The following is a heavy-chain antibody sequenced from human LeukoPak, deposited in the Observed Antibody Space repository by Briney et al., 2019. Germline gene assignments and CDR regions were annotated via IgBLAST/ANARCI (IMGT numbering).Heavy chain of an antibody. J-gene: IGHJ4*02. V-gene: IGHV4-30-4*08. CDR3: ARDSSGYHSIDY. CDR2: IYYSGST. Sequence: PSETLSLTCTVSGGSISSGDFYWSWIRQPPGEGLEWIGYIYYSGSTYYNPSLKSRVTISVDTSKNQFSLKLSSVTAADTAVYYCARDSSGYHSIDYWGQGTLVTVPS. CDR1: GGSISSGDFY. D-gene: IGHD3-22*01.